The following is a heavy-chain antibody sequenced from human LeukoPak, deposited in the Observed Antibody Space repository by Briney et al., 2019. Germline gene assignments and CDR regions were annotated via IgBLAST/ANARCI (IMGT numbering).Heavy chain of an antibody. D-gene: IGHD3-9*01. CDR3: ARDRDILTGYYNYYYYGMDV. CDR2: ISAYNGNT. CDR1: GYTFTSYG. Sequence: GASVKVSYKASGYTFTSYGISWVRQAPGQGLEWMGWISAYNGNTNYAQKLQGRVTMTTDTSTSTAYMELRSLRSDDTAVYYCARDRDILTGYYNYYYYGMDVWGQGTTVTVSS. J-gene: IGHJ6*02. V-gene: IGHV1-18*01.